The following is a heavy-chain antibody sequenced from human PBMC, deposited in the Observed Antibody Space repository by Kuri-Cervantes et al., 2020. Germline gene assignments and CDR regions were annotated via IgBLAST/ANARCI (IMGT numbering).Heavy chain of an antibody. CDR1: GDSISSYY. V-gene: IGHV4-59*01. CDR3: ARETMIGNDAFDI. D-gene: IGHD3-22*01. Sequence: GSLRLSCTVSGDSISSYYWSWIRQPPGKGLEWIGYIYYSGSTNYNPSLKSRVTISVDTSKNQFSLKLSSVTAADTAVYYCARETMIGNDAFDIWGQGTMVTVSS. J-gene: IGHJ3*02. CDR2: IYYSGST.